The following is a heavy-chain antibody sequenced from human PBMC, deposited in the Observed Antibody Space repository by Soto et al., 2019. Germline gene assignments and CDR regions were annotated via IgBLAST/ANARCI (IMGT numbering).Heavy chain of an antibody. V-gene: IGHV1-18*01. D-gene: IGHD3-22*01. CDR1: GYTFTSYG. CDR2: ISAYNGNT. Sequence: ASVKVSCKASGYTFTSYGISWVRQAPGQGLEWMGWISAYNGNTNYAQKLQGRVTMTTDTSTSTAYMELRSLRSDDTAVYYCAAEYYYDSSGYNWGQGTLVTVSS. J-gene: IGHJ4*02. CDR3: AAEYYYDSSGYN.